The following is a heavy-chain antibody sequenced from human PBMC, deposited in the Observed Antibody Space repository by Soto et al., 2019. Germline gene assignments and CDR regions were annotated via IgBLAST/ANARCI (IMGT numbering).Heavy chain of an antibody. CDR1: GGSSSSTSYY. J-gene: IGHJ4*02. CDR3: AKMSGDSGG. V-gene: IGHV4-39*02. D-gene: IGHD4-17*01. Sequence: SETLSLTCTVSGGSSSSTSYYWGWIRQPPGKGLEWIGSIYSSGNTYYNPSLKSRVTISVDTSKSHLSLKLSSLKVEDTAVYYCAKMSGDSGGWGQGTLVTVSS. CDR2: IYSSGNT.